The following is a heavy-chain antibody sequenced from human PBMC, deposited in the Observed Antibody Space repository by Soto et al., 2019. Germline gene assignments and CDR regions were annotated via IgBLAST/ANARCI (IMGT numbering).Heavy chain of an antibody. CDR3: ARGTRANSGYYDHRYKMTGAMDV. CDR1: GGDFDNYA. D-gene: IGHD3-22*01. J-gene: IGHJ6*02. Sequence: QAQLVQSGAEVKKPGSSVKISCKAPGGDFDNYALSWVRRAPGQGLEWMGGIIPNFGSANYAPKFQGRVTITADESMRTVDMERRTLRAEDTATYYCARGTRANSGYYDHRYKMTGAMDVWGQGTTVTVSS. CDR2: IIPNFGSA. V-gene: IGHV1-69*12.